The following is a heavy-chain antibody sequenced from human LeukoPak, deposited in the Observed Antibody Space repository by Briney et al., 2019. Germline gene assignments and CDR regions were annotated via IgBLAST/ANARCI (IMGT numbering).Heavy chain of an antibody. V-gene: IGHV3-23*01. CDR3: AKDRSGGGDYYFGMDV. J-gene: IGHJ6*02. CDR2: IYGSDDKT. D-gene: IGHD6-19*01. CDR1: GFTFSNYA. Sequence: GSLRLSCVASGFTFSNYAMSWVRQAPGKGLELVSGIYGSDDKTVYGDAVKGRFTISRDNSQNTLYLQMNSLRAEDTAVYYCAKDRSGGGDYYFGMDVWGPGTTVTVSS.